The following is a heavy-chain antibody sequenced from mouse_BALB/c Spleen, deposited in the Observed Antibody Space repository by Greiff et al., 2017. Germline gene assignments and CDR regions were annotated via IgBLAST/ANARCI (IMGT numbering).Heavy chain of an antibody. CDR1: GFTFSSFG. CDR3: ARSFANWGSWFAY. J-gene: IGHJ3*01. CDR2: ISSGSSTI. D-gene: IGHD4-1*01. V-gene: IGHV5-17*02. Sequence: EVQLVESGGGLVQPGGSRKLSCAASGFTFSSFGMHWVRQAPEKGLEWVAYISSGSSTIYYADTVKGRFTISRDNPKNTLFLQMTSLRSEDTAMYYCARSFANWGSWFAYWGQGTLVTVSA.